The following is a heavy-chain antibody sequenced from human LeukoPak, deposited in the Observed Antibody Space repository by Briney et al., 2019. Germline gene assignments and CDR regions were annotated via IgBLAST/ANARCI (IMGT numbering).Heavy chain of an antibody. D-gene: IGHD3-10*01. CDR2: IYSGGST. Sequence: PGRSLRLSCAASGFTVSSNYMSWVRQAPGKGLEWVSVIYSGGSTYYADSVKGRFTISRDNSKNTLYLQMNSLRAEDTAVYYCARVSAAGPLDYWGQGTLVTVSS. CDR1: GFTVSSNY. CDR3: ARVSAAGPLDY. J-gene: IGHJ4*02. V-gene: IGHV3-53*01.